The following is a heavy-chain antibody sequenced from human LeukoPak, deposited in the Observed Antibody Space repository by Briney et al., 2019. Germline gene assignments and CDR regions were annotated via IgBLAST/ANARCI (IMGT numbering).Heavy chain of an antibody. D-gene: IGHD6-19*01. V-gene: IGHV4-31*03. Sequence: SQTLSLTCTVSGGSINSGGYYWNWIRQHPGKGLEWIGYIYYSGSAYYNPSLKSRVTISVDTSNNQFSLKLNSVTAADTAVYYCARHVREQWPFDYWGQGTLVTVSS. CDR2: IYYSGSA. CDR3: ARHVREQWPFDY. CDR1: GGSINSGGYY. J-gene: IGHJ4*02.